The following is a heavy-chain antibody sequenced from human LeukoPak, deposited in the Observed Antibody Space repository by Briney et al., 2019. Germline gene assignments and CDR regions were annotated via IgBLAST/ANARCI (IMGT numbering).Heavy chain of an antibody. J-gene: IGHJ6*02. CDR1: GGTFSSYA. Sequence: ASVKVSCKASGGTFSSYAISWVRQAPGQGLEWMGRIIPILGIANYAQKFQGRVTITADKSTSTAYMELSSLRSEDTAVYYCARALGYCSGGSCPHWYYYYGMDVWGQGTTVTVSS. CDR2: IIPILGIA. V-gene: IGHV1-69*04. D-gene: IGHD2-15*01. CDR3: ARALGYCSGGSCPHWYYYYGMDV.